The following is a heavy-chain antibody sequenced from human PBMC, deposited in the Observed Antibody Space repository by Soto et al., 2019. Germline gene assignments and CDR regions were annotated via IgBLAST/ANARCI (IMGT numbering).Heavy chain of an antibody. J-gene: IGHJ6*02. V-gene: IGHV1-18*01. Sequence: ASVKVSCKASGYTFTSYGISWVRQAPGQGLEWMGWISAYNGNTNYAQKLQGRVTMTTDTSTSTAYMELRSLRSDDTAVYYCARDRVVSSQGNYGMDVWGQGTTVTVSS. CDR3: ARDRVVSSQGNYGMDV. D-gene: IGHD3-10*01. CDR1: GYTFTSYG. CDR2: ISAYNGNT.